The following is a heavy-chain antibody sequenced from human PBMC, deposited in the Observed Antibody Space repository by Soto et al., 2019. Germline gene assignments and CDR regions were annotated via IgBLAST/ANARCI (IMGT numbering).Heavy chain of an antibody. CDR1: GGSISSYY. J-gene: IGHJ4*02. CDR3: ARQVTSGTSLYYFDY. CDR2: IYYSGST. Sequence: PSETLSLICTVSGGSISSYYWSWIRQPPGKGLEWIGYIYYSGSTNYNPSLKSRVTISVDTSKNQFSLKLSSVTAADTAVYYCARQVTSGTSLYYFDYWGQGTLVTVSS. D-gene: IGHD1-7*01. V-gene: IGHV4-59*01.